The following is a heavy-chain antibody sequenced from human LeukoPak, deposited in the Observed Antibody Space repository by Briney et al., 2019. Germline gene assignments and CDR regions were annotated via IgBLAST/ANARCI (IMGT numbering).Heavy chain of an antibody. Sequence: PGGSLRLSCAASGFTFSSYSMNWVRQAPGQGLEWVSSISSSSSYIYYADSVKGRFTISRDNAKNSLYLQMNRLRAEDTAVYYCAGSYDYVWGSYRYTYHDAFDIWGQATMVTVSS. V-gene: IGHV3-21*01. CDR2: ISSSSSYI. D-gene: IGHD3-16*02. CDR3: AGSYDYVWGSYRYTYHDAFDI. CDR1: GFTFSSYS. J-gene: IGHJ3*02.